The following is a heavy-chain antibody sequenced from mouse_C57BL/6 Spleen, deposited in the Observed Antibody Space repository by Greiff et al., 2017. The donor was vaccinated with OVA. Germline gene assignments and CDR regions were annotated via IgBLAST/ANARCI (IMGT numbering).Heavy chain of an antibody. V-gene: IGHV1-15*01. CDR1: GYTFTDYE. D-gene: IGHD4-1*01. J-gene: IGHJ2*01. CDR3: ARSGTGGGFDY. CDR2: IDPETGGT. Sequence: QVQLQQSGAELVRPGASVTLSCKASGYTFTDYEMHWVKQTPVHGLEWIGAIDPETGGTAYNQKFKGKAILTADKSSSTAYMELRSLTSEDSAVYYCARSGTGGGFDYWGQGTTLTVSS.